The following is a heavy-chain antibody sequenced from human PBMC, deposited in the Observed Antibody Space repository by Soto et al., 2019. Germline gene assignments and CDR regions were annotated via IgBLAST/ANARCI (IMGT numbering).Heavy chain of an antibody. CDR2: ISGSGGST. CDR1: GFTFSSYA. D-gene: IGHD2-15*01. V-gene: IGHV3-23*01. CDR3: ARDRRDIVEVTDYYYYGMDV. Sequence: GGSLRLSCAASGFTFSSYAMSWVRQAPGKGLEWVSAISGSGGSTYYADSVKGRFTISRDNSKNQFPLKLSSVTAADTAVYYCARDRRDIVEVTDYYYYGMDVWGQGTTVTVSS. J-gene: IGHJ6*02.